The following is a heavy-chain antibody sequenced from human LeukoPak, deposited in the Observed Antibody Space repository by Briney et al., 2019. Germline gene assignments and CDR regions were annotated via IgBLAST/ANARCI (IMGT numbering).Heavy chain of an antibody. CDR3: XXXXXRTXVRGVPPSDY. CDR2: ISGSGGST. CDR1: GFTFSSYA. J-gene: IGHJ4*02. Sequence: PGGSLRLSCAASGFTFSSYAMSWVRQAPGKGLEWVSAISGSGGSTYYADSVKGRFTISRDNSKNTLYLQMNSLRAEDTAVYYXXXXXXRTXVRGVPPSDYWGQGTLVTVSS. V-gene: IGHV3-23*01. D-gene: IGHD3-10*01.